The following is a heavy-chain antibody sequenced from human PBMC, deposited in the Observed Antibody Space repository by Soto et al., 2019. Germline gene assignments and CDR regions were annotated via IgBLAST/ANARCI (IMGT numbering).Heavy chain of an antibody. V-gene: IGHV3-30*18. Sequence: QVQLVESGGGVVLPGRSLRVSCAASGFTFSSYGMHWVRQAPGKGLEWVALISYDGSKEFYGDSVKGRFTISRDNSKNTLYLQMNSLRAEDTAVYYCAKVHYGPGSYLWFDSWGQGTLVTVSS. CDR2: ISYDGSKE. CDR3: AKVHYGPGSYLWFDS. D-gene: IGHD3-10*01. J-gene: IGHJ5*01. CDR1: GFTFSSYG.